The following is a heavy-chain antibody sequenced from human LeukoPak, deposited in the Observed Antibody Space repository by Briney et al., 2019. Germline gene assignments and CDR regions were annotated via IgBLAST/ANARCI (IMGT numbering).Heavy chain of an antibody. Sequence: PGGSLRLSCAASGFTLSDYFMTWIRQAPGKGLEWVSYISSSATSTYYADSVKGRFTISRDNAKNSLYLQMNSLRAEDTAVYYCARESAYAFDYWGQGALVTVSS. CDR1: GFTLSDYF. CDR3: ARESAYAFDY. CDR2: ISSSATST. J-gene: IGHJ4*02. V-gene: IGHV3-11*01. D-gene: IGHD5-12*01.